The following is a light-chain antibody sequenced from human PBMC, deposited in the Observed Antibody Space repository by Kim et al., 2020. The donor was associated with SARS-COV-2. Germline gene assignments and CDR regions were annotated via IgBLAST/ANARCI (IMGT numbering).Light chain of an antibody. CDR3: SSYTSSTTLV. CDR1: SSDVGAYDY. CDR2: DVT. Sequence: GQSITISCAGSSSDVGAYDYVTWYHQLPDKAPKLMIYDVTIRPSGVSNRFSGSKSGNTASLTISGLQPEDEADYYCSSYTSSTTLVFGGGTQLTVL. V-gene: IGLV2-14*03. J-gene: IGLJ2*01.